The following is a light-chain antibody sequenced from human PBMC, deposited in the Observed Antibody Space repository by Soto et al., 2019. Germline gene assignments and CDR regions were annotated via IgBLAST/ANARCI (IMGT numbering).Light chain of an antibody. J-gene: IGKJ5*01. CDR1: QDIKTY. CDR2: GTF. CDR3: QQSYSTPIT. Sequence: IQLTQSPSSLSASVGDRVSITCRASQDIKTYLAWYQQKRGKAPKLLISGTFTLQSGVPSRFSGSGSGTDFTLTISSLQPEDFATYYCQQSYSTPITFGQGTRLEIK. V-gene: IGKV1-39*01.